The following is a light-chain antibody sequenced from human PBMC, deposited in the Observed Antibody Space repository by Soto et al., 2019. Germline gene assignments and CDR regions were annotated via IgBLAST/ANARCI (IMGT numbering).Light chain of an antibody. J-gene: IGKJ1*01. CDR3: QQYNSYSWT. V-gene: IGKV1-39*01. CDR1: QSIRSS. Sequence: DIQMTQSPSSLSASVGDRVTITCRASQSIRSSLNWYQQKPGKAPKFLIYVASSLQTGVPPRFSGSGSGTDFTLTISSLQPDDFATYYCQQYNSYSWTLGQGTKVDIK. CDR2: VAS.